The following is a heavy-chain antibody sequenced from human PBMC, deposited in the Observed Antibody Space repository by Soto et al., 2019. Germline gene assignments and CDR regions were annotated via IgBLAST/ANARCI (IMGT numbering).Heavy chain of an antibody. Sequence: ASVKVSCKASGYSFTSYYIHWVRQAPGQGLEWMGLINASGGTTSYAQKFQGRVIMTRDTSTSTVYMELSSLRSEDTAVYYCVRGAGNYFVGIYGENWFDPWGQGTLVTVSS. CDR2: INASGGTT. J-gene: IGHJ5*02. CDR3: VRGAGNYFVGIYGENWFDP. V-gene: IGHV1-46*01. D-gene: IGHD1-26*01. CDR1: GYSFTSYY.